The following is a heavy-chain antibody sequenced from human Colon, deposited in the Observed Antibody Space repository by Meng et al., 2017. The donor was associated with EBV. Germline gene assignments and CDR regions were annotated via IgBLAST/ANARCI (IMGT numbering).Heavy chain of an antibody. J-gene: IGHJ2*01. V-gene: IGHV7-4-1*02. Sequence: QDHLGRPGSELKKPVVSVRVSCKASGYIFINYVINWVRQAPGQGLGWMGGINTHTGNPTYGKSFTGRFVLSSDISVSAANLQISSLKAEDTAVYYCARGGPYPDSSGFHWYFDLWGRGTLVTVSS. CDR2: INTHTGNP. D-gene: IGHD3-22*01. CDR1: GYIFINYV. CDR3: ARGGPYPDSSGFHWYFDL.